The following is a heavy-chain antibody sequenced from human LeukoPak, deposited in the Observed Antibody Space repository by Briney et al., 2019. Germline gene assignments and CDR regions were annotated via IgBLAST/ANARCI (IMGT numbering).Heavy chain of an antibody. CDR2: INSDGSST. D-gene: IGHD3-10*01. J-gene: IGHJ6*02. CDR3: ARGTLAPYYYGMDV. CDR1: GFTFSSYW. V-gene: IGHV3-74*01. Sequence: LPGGSLRLSCAASGFTFSSYWMHWVRQAPGKGLVWVSRINSDGSSTSYADSVKGRFTISRDNAKNTLYLQMNSLRAEGTAVYYCARGTLAPYYYGMDVWGQGTTVTVSS.